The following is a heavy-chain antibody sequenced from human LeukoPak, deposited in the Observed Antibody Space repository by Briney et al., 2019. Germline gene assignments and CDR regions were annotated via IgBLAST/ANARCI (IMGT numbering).Heavy chain of an antibody. CDR2: INHSGST. CDR1: GGSFSGYY. J-gene: IGHJ4*02. V-gene: IGHV4-34*01. CDR3: ARAGNSSSCNDY. Sequence: SETLSLTCAVYGGSFSGYYWSWIRQPPGKGLEWIGEINHSGSTNYNPSLKSRVTISVDTSKNQFSLKLSSVTAADTAVYYCARAGNSSSCNDYCGQGTLVTVSS. D-gene: IGHD6-13*01.